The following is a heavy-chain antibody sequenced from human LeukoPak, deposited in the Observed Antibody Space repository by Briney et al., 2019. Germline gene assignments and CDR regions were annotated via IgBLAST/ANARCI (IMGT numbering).Heavy chain of an antibody. Sequence: SETLSLTCTESGGSISSYYWSWIRQPPGKGLEWIGYISNSGGTNYNPSLKSRVSISVDTSKNQFSLKLTSVTAADTAVYFCARHPTYFDYWGQGTLVTVSS. CDR1: GGSISSYY. CDR3: ARHPTYFDY. CDR2: ISNSGGT. D-gene: IGHD1-1*01. J-gene: IGHJ4*02. V-gene: IGHV4-59*08.